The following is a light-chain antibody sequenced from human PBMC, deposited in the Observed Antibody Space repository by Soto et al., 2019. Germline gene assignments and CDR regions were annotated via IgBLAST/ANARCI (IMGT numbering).Light chain of an antibody. J-gene: IGKJ5*01. CDR3: QHRSNWIT. CDR1: QSVSRY. CDR2: DTS. Sequence: ELTQSPSTLSLSPGERAPLSCRASQSVSRYLAWFQQKPGRAPSLLIYDTSYRATGIPARLSGSGSGTDFTLTISSLEPEDFAFYYCQHRSNWITFGQGTRLEIK. V-gene: IGKV3-11*01.